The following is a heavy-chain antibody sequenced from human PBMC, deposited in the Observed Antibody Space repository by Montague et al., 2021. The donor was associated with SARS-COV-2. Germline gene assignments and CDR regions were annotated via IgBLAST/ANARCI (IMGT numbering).Heavy chain of an antibody. V-gene: IGHV6-1*01. D-gene: IGHD6-19*01. CDR2: TYYRSKWYN. CDR3: ARGDEEQWLVHYYYYGMDV. CDR1: GDSVSSYSAA. J-gene: IGHJ6*02. Sequence: CAISGDSVSSYSAAWNWIRQSPSRGLEWLGRTYYRSKWYNDYAVSVKSRITINPDTSKNQFSLQLNSVTPEDTAVYYCARGDEEQWLVHYYYYGMDVWGQGTTVTVSS.